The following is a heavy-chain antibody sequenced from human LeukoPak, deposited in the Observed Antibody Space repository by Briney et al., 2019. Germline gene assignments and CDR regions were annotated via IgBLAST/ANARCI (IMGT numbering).Heavy chain of an antibody. CDR3: ARGGYYYGHQAPEYFQH. CDR2: VNGDGSST. V-gene: IGHV3-74*01. D-gene: IGHD3-10*01. J-gene: IGHJ1*01. CDR1: GFTFSTYW. Sequence: GGSLRLSCAASGFTFSTYWMHWVRQAPGKGLVWVSRVNGDGSSTNYADSVKGRFTISRDNSKNTLYLQMNSLRAEDTAVYYCARGGYYYGHQAPEYFQHWGQGTLVTVSS.